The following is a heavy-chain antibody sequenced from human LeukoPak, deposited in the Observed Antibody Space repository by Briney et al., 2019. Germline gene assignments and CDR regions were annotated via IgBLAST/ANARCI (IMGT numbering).Heavy chain of an antibody. CDR1: GFTFSNYW. D-gene: IGHD2-15*01. CDR2: IKQDGSEK. CDR3: ARDQTPFY. J-gene: IGHJ4*02. V-gene: IGHV3-7*01. Sequence: GGSLRLSCVASGFTFSNYWMTWVRQAPGKGLELVANIKQDGSEKYYVDSVKGRFTISRDNAKNPLYLQMNSLRDEDTAVYYCARDQTPFYWGQGSLVTVSS.